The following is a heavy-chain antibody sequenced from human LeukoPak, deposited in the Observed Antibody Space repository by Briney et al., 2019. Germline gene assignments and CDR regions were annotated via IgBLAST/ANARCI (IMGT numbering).Heavy chain of an antibody. D-gene: IGHD2-2*01. CDR3: ARVGVIVVVPAAIPSSFDY. V-gene: IGHV4-30-4*08. CDR2: IYYSGST. Sequence: PSETLSLTCTVSGGSISSGDYYWSWIRQPPGKGLEWIGYIYYSGSTYYNPSLKSRVTISVDTSKNQFSLKLSSVTAADTAVYYCARVGVIVVVPAAIPSSFDYWGQGTLVTVSS. CDR1: GGSISSGDYY. J-gene: IGHJ4*02.